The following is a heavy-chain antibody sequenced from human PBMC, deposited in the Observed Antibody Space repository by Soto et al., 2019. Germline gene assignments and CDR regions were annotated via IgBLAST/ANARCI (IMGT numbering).Heavy chain of an antibody. J-gene: IGHJ5*02. V-gene: IGHV4-34*01. D-gene: IGHD2-2*01. Sequence: QVQLQQWGAGLLKPSETLSLTCAVYAGSFSDNYWTWIRQPPGMGRERIGEINQSGSTNYNPSLKSRVTISVDTSKNQFSLRLSSLTAADTAVYYCARGLTYCSSSTCAETRFDPWGQGTLVTVSS. CDR2: INQSGST. CDR1: AGSFSDNY. CDR3: ARGLTYCSSSTCAETRFDP.